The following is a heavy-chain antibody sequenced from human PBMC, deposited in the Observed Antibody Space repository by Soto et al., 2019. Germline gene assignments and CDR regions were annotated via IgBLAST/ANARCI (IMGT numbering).Heavy chain of an antibody. CDR2: ISANDVGT. CDR3: AKAKNDYNWDNRPPFDY. J-gene: IGHJ4*02. CDR1: GFTLRNYA. D-gene: IGHD1-20*01. V-gene: IGHV3-23*01. Sequence: GGSLRLSCEASGFTLRNYAMTWVRQAPGKGLEWVSLISANDVGTYYAESVKTRFTISTDQSRNTVYLQMDSLRADDTATYYCAKAKNDYNWDNRPPFDYWGQGTLVTGSS.